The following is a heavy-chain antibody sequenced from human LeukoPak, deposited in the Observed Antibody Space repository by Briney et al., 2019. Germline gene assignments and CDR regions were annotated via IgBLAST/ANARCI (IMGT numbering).Heavy chain of an antibody. CDR2: ISSNGGST. Sequence: PGGSLRLSCAASGFTFSSYAMHWVRQAPGKGLEYVSAISSNGGSTYYADSVKGRFTITRDNSKNTLYLQTSSLRAEDTAVYYCVKPLFDWLSFDYWGQGTLVTVSS. CDR1: GFTFSSYA. D-gene: IGHD3-9*01. V-gene: IGHV3-64D*06. J-gene: IGHJ4*02. CDR3: VKPLFDWLSFDY.